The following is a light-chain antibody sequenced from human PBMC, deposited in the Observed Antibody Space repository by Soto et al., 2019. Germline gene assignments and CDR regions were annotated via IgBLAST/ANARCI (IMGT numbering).Light chain of an antibody. Sequence: ETVLTQSPGTLSVSPGERVILSCRASQSVSSNFIAWYQQKPGQAPRLLISDASNRATGVPDRFSGSGSGTDFTLTISRLEPEDFAAYFCQQNDDSHWTFGQGTRVEIK. V-gene: IGKV3-20*01. J-gene: IGKJ1*01. CDR2: DAS. CDR1: QSVSSNF. CDR3: QQNDDSHWT.